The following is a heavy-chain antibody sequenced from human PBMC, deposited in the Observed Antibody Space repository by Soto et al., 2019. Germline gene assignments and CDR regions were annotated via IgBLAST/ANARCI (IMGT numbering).Heavy chain of an antibody. CDR2: INHSGST. J-gene: IGHJ5*02. CDR3: ARGAAAGTYNWFDP. Sequence: LSLTCAVYGGSFSGYYWSWIRQPPGKGLEWIGEINHSGSTNYNPSLKSRVTISVDTSKNQFSLKLSSVTAADTAVYYCARGAAAGTYNWFDPWGQGTLVTVSS. D-gene: IGHD6-13*01. CDR1: GGSFSGYY. V-gene: IGHV4-34*01.